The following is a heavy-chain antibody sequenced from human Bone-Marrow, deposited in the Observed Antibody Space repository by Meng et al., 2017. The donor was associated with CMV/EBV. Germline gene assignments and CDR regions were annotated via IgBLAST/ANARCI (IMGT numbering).Heavy chain of an antibody. CDR3: AGFGVTITNGLDV. CDR1: GFTFSAFS. D-gene: IGHD3-3*01. J-gene: IGHJ6*02. V-gene: IGHV3-21*01. CDR2: ISTTSSYL. Sequence: LTCAASGFTFSAFSMNWVCQAPGKGLEWVSSISTTSSYLYYADSLKGRFTISRDSAKNTLYLHISRLRVEDTAVYYCAGFGVTITNGLDVWGRGTTVTVSS.